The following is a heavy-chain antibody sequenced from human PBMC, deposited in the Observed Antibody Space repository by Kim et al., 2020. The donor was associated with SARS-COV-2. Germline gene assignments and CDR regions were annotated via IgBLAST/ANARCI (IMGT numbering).Heavy chain of an antibody. V-gene: IGHV3-64D*09. Sequence: YYADSVKGRFTISRDNSKNTLYLQMSSLRAEDTAVYYCVKLPRSDGYFDYWGQGTLVTVSS. J-gene: IGHJ4*02. CDR3: VKLPRSDGYFDY.